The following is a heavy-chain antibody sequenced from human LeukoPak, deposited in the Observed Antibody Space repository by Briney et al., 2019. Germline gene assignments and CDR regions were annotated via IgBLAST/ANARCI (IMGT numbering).Heavy chain of an antibody. Sequence: PGGSLRLSCVASGFTFSTYEMNWVRQAPGKGLEWVSYITSSGSTIYYADSVKGRFTMSRDNAKNSLYLQMNSLRAEDTAVYYCASASDVVGATTGSDYWGQGTLVTVSS. CDR2: ITSSGSTI. V-gene: IGHV3-48*03. D-gene: IGHD1-26*01. J-gene: IGHJ4*02. CDR3: ASASDVVGATTGSDY. CDR1: GFTFSTYE.